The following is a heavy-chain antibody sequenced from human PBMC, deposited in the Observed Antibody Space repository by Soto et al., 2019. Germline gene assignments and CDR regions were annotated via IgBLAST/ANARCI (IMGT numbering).Heavy chain of an antibody. CDR3: ARYGVAAGLYLDN. J-gene: IGHJ4*02. CDR2: INQDGSEE. CDR1: GFIFRSYW. D-gene: IGHD2-15*01. V-gene: IGHV3-7*01. Sequence: GGSLRLSCAASGFIFRSYWMSWVRQAPGKGLEWVANINQDGSEEYYVDSVRGRFIISRDNAENSLYLQMNSLRAEDTALYYCARYGVAAGLYLDNWGQGTLVTVSS.